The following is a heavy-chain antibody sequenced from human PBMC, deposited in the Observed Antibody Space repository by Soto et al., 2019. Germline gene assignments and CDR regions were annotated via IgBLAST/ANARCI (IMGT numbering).Heavy chain of an antibody. CDR3: ARGPFGEYYYYGMDV. V-gene: IGHV3-53*01. CDR2: IYSGGST. J-gene: IGHJ6*02. Sequence: PGGSLRLSCAASGFTVSSNYMSWVRQAPGKGLEWVSVIYSGGSTYYADSVKGRFTISRDNSKNTLYLQMNSLRAEDTAVYYCARGPFGEYYYYGMDVWGQGTTVTVSS. D-gene: IGHD3-10*01. CDR1: GFTVSSNY.